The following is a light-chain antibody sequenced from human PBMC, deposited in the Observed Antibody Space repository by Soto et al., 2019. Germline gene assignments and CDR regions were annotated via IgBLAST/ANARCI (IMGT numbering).Light chain of an antibody. CDR3: QQYNTYWT. Sequence: DIHLTQSPSTLSASVGDRVTITCRASQTISHWLAWYQQKPVKATKLLIFDASNLENGVPSRFSGSGSGTEFTLTITGLQPDDFATYYCQQYNTYWTFGQGTKVDIK. J-gene: IGKJ1*01. CDR2: DAS. V-gene: IGKV1-5*01. CDR1: QTISHW.